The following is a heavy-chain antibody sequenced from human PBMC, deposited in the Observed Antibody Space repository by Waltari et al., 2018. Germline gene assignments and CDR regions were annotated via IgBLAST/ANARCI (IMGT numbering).Heavy chain of an antibody. D-gene: IGHD2-21*02. CDR1: GGPISSYY. J-gene: IGHJ6*02. Sequence: QVQLQESGPGLVKPSETLSLTCPVSGGPISSYYWSWIRQPPGKGLEWIGYIYYSGSTNYNPSLKSRVTISVDTSKNQFSLKLSSVTAADTAVYYCARVAVTGSAFYYYYYGMDVWGQGTTVTVSS. V-gene: IGHV4-59*01. CDR2: IYYSGST. CDR3: ARVAVTGSAFYYYYYGMDV.